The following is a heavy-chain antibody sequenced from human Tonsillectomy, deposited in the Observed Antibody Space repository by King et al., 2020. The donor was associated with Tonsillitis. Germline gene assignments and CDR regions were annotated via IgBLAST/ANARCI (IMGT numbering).Heavy chain of an antibody. Sequence: LQLQESGPGLVKPSQTLSLTCTVSGGSISSGGYYWSWIRQHPGKGLEWIGYIYYSGSTYYNPSLKSRVTMSIDTSKNQFSLKLSSVTAADTAVYYCARDIGPYYYHSSGPLNPWGQGTLVTVSS. CDR2: IYYSGST. CDR3: ARDIGPYYYHSSGPLNP. D-gene: IGHD3-22*01. V-gene: IGHV4-31*03. CDR1: GGSISSGGYY. J-gene: IGHJ5*02.